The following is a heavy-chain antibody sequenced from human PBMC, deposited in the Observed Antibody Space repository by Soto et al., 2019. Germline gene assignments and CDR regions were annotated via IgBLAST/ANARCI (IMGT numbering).Heavy chain of an antibody. CDR3: AKEVVVAANGYYYYYGMDV. V-gene: IGHV1-18*04. CDR2: ISAYNGNT. CDR1: GYTFTSYG. J-gene: IGHJ6*02. Sequence: ASVKVSCKASGYTFTSYGISWVRQAPGQGLEWMGWISAYNGNTNYAQKLQGRVTMTTDTSTSTAYMELRSLRSDDTAVYYCAKEVVVAANGYYYYYGMDVSGQGTKVTVSS. D-gene: IGHD2-15*01.